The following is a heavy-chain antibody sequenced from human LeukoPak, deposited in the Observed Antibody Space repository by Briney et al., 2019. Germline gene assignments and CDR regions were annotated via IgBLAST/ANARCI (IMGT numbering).Heavy chain of an antibody. CDR1: GFTFSSYS. J-gene: IGHJ4*02. CDR2: ISSSSSYI. Sequence: SGGSLRLSCAASGFTFSSYSMNWVRQAPGKGLEWVSSISSSSSYIYYADSVKGRFTISRDNAKNSLYLQMNSLRAEDTAVYYCARESGVMITFGGVNRFDYWGQGTLVTVSS. CDR3: ARESGVMITFGGVNRFDY. V-gene: IGHV3-21*01. D-gene: IGHD3-16*01.